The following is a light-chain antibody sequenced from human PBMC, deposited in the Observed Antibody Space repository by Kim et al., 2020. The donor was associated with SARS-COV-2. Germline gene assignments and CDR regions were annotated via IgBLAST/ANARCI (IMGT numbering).Light chain of an antibody. J-gene: IGKJ1*01. Sequence: ASVGDRVTITCRASQGISNYLAWYQQKPGKVPKLLIYAASTLQSGVPSRFSGSGSGTGFTLTISSLQPEDVATYYCQKYNIAPRTFGQGTKVDIK. V-gene: IGKV1-27*01. CDR2: AAS. CDR1: QGISNY. CDR3: QKYNIAPRT.